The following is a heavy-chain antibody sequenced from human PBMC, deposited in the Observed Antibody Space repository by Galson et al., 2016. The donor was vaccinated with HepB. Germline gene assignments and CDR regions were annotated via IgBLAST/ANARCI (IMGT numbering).Heavy chain of an antibody. CDR3: ARQVRVLGPRHLWLGAFDP. D-gene: IGHD3-10*01. Sequence: SETLSLTCAVYGGSFSGTYWTWIRQSPGKGLEWIGEITHGGRTNYNPSLKSRVSMSVDTSKKQFSLRLTSVIAADTAVYYCARQVRVLGPRHLWLGAFDPWGQGTLVAVSS. CDR1: GGSFSGTY. CDR2: ITHGGRT. V-gene: IGHV4-34*01. J-gene: IGHJ5*02.